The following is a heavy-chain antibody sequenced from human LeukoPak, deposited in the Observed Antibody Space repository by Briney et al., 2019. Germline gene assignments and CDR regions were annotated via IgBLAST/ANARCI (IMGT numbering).Heavy chain of an antibody. J-gene: IGHJ4*02. Sequence: GGSLRLSCAASGFTFSSYWMSWVRQAPGKGLEWVANIKQNGSEKYYVDSVKGRFTISRDNAKNSLYLQMNSLRAEDTAVYYCARERGGEFYDYWGQGTLVTVSS. CDR2: IKQNGSEK. CDR1: GFTFSSYW. V-gene: IGHV3-7*01. D-gene: IGHD4-17*01. CDR3: ARERGGEFYDY.